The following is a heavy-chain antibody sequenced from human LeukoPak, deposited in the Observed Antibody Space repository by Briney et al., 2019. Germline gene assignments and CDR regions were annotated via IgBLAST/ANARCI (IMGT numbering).Heavy chain of an antibody. Sequence: GGSLRLSCAASGFTFSSYGMHWVRQAPGKGLEWVAVISYDGSNKYYADSVKGRFTISRDNSKNTLYLQMNSLRAEDTAVYYCGRDLLGKDGYNPLDYGGQGPLFTVSS. V-gene: IGHV3-30*03. CDR2: ISYDGSNK. CDR3: GRDLLGKDGYNPLDY. D-gene: IGHD5-24*01. CDR1: GFTFSSYG. J-gene: IGHJ4*02.